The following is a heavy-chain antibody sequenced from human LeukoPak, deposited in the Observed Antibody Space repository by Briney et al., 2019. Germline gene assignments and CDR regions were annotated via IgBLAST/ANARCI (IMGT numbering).Heavy chain of an antibody. J-gene: IGHJ5*02. CDR1: GYTLTSYG. D-gene: IGHD3-10*01. V-gene: IGHV1-18*01. CDR3: ARGGYYYGSGSYYDGGTGAAALDP. Sequence: ASVTVSCKASGYTLTSYGINWVRQAPGQGLEWMGWISAYNANTNYAQKLQGRVSMTTDTSTSTAYMELRSLRSDDTAVYYCARGGYYYGSGSYYDGGTGAAALDPWGQGTLVTVSS. CDR2: ISAYNANT.